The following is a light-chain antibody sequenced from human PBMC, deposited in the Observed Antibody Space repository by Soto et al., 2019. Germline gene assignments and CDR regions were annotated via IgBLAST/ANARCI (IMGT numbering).Light chain of an antibody. CDR2: WAS. CDR3: QQYYSIPQT. Sequence: DIVMTQSPDSLAVSLGERATINCKSSKTVLYSSNNKNYLAWYQQKPGQPPKLLIYWASTRESGVPDRFSGRGSGTDFTLTISSLQAEDVASYYCQQYYSIPQTFGQGTKLEI. V-gene: IGKV4-1*01. J-gene: IGKJ2*01. CDR1: KTVLYSSNNKNY.